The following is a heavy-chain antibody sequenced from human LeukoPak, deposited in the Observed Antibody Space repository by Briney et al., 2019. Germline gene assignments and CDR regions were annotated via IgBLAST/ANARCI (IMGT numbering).Heavy chain of an antibody. CDR3: ARGPPDTAMVGDYFDY. Sequence: GASVKVSCTASGYTFTSYDINWVRQATGQGLEWMGWMNPNSGNTGYAQKFQGRVTITRNTSISTAYMELSSLRSEDTAVYYCARGPPDTAMVGDYFDYWGQGTLVTVSS. J-gene: IGHJ4*02. CDR2: MNPNSGNT. D-gene: IGHD5-18*01. CDR1: GYTFTSYD. V-gene: IGHV1-8*03.